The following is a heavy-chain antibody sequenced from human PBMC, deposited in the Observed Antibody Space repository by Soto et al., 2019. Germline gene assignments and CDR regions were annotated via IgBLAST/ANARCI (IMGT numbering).Heavy chain of an antibody. V-gene: IGHV3-23*01. CDR1: GFTFSSYA. CDR3: AKGLPRVVADYYYGMDV. CDR2: ISGSGGST. Sequence: PGGSLRLSCAASGFTFSSYAMSWVRQAPGKGLEWVSAISGSGGSTYYADSVKGRFTISRDNSKNTLYLQMNSLRAEDTAVYYCAKGLPRVVADYYYGMDVWGQATTVTVAS. D-gene: IGHD2-15*01. J-gene: IGHJ6*02.